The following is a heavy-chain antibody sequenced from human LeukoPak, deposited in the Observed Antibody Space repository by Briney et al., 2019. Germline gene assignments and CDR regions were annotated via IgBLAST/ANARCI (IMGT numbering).Heavy chain of an antibody. J-gene: IGHJ5*02. Sequence: SVKVSCKASGGTSSSYTITWVRQAPGQGLEWMGGIIPIFGSANYAQKFQGRVTITADESTSTAYMELSSLRSDDTAVYYCARVRRIGSGYNWFDPWGQGTLVTVSS. D-gene: IGHD3-3*01. V-gene: IGHV1-69*13. CDR3: ARVRRIGSGYNWFDP. CDR1: GGTSSSYT. CDR2: IIPIFGSA.